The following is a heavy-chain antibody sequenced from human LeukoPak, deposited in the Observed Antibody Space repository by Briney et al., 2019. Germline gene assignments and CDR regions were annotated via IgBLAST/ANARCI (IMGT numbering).Heavy chain of an antibody. D-gene: IGHD2-15*01. CDR2: IIPIFGTA. Sequence: GASVKVSCKASGDTFSSYAISWVRQAPGQGLEWMGGIIPIFGTANYAQKFQGRVTITRDTSASTAYMELSSLRSEDMAVYFCARGGSYCSGGICYPWYFDYWGQGTLVTVSS. V-gene: IGHV1-69*05. CDR3: ARGGSYCSGGICYPWYFDY. J-gene: IGHJ4*02. CDR1: GDTFSSYA.